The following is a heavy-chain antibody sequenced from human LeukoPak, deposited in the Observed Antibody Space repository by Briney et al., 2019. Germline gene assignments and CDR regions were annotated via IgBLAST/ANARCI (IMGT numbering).Heavy chain of an antibody. CDR3: ARAYFYDSSGYYGSVRHYYGMDV. CDR1: GGSFSGHY. J-gene: IGHJ6*02. Sequence: SETLSLTCAVYGGSFSGHYWSWIRQPPGKGLEWIGEINHRGSTNYNPSLKGRVTISVDTSKNQFSLKLNSVTAADTALYYCARAYFYDSSGYYGSVRHYYGMDVWGQGTTVTVSS. D-gene: IGHD3-22*01. CDR2: INHRGST. V-gene: IGHV4-34*01.